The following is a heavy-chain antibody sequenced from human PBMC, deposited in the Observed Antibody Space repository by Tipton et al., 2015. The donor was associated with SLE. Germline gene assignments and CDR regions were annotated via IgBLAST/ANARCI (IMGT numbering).Heavy chain of an antibody. J-gene: IGHJ4*02. CDR1: GGTFSSYA. D-gene: IGHD6-13*01. CDR2: IIPILGIA. Sequence: QLVQSGAEVKKPGSSVKVSCKASGGTFSSYAISWVRQAPGQGLEWMGGIIPILGIANYAQKFQGRVTITADKSTSTAYMELSSLRSDDTAVYYCAREIAAAGFEGFDYWGQGTLVTVSS. CDR3: AREIAAAGFEGFDY. V-gene: IGHV1-69*09.